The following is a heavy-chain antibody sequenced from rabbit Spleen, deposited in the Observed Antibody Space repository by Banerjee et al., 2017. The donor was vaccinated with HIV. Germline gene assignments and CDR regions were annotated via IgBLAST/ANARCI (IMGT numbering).Heavy chain of an antibody. J-gene: IGHJ4*01. Sequence: QSLEESGGDLVKPGASLTLTCKASGFTISSSYYMCWVRQAPGKGLEWIGCIYTGNGKTYYASWAKGRFTISRTSSTTVTLQVTSLTAADTATYFCARGSAAMTMVITGYYFNLWGPGTLVTVS. CDR3: ARGSAAMTMVITGYYFNL. D-gene: IGHD2-1*01. CDR2: IYTGNGKT. V-gene: IGHV1S40*01. CDR1: GFTISSSYY.